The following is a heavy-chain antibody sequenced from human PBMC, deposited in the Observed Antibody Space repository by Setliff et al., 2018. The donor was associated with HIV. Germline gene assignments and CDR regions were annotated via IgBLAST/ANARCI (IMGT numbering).Heavy chain of an antibody. CDR2: IYTNGYT. V-gene: IGHV4-61*09. J-gene: IGHJ5*02. CDR3: ASRVYYYDSSGYLREEGFDP. Sequence: PSETLSLTCSVSGGSISSGSYYWTWIRQPAGKGPEWIGHIYTNGYTYYNPSLKSRVTISVDTSKNQFSLKLSSVTAADAAVYYCASRVYYYDSSGYLREEGFDPWGQGTLVTVSS. CDR1: GGSISSGSYY. D-gene: IGHD3-22*01.